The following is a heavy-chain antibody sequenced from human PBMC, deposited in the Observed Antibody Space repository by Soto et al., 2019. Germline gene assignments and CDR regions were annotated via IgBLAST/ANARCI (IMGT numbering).Heavy chain of an antibody. D-gene: IGHD3-16*01. CDR1: GGSISSYY. Sequence: SETLSLTCTVSGGSISSYYWSWIRQPPGKGLEWIGYIYYSGSTNYKPSLKSRVTISVDTSKNQFSLYLQMSSLRAEDTALYYCARHGGTPDLYFDYWGQGTPVTVSS. CDR2: IYYSGST. J-gene: IGHJ4*02. V-gene: IGHV4-59*08. CDR3: ARHGGTPDLYFDY.